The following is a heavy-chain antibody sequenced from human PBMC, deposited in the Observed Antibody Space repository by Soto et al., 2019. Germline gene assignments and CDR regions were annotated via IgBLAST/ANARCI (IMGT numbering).Heavy chain of an antibody. Sequence: EVQLLESGGGLVQPGGSLRLSCAASGFTFSSYAMNWVRQAPGKGLEWVSVISGSGDNTYYADSVKGRFTISRDNSKNTLYLQMNSLRAEDTAVYYCARRSSSWYFDYWGQGTLVTVSS. J-gene: IGHJ4*02. CDR3: ARRSSSWYFDY. CDR2: ISGSGDNT. D-gene: IGHD6-13*01. V-gene: IGHV3-23*01. CDR1: GFTFSSYA.